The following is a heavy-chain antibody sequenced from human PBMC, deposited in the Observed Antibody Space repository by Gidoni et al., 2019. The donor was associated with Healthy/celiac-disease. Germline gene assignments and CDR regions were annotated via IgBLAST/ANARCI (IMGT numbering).Heavy chain of an antibody. J-gene: IGHJ5*02. CDR3: ARAPRGIAAAGTEWFDP. D-gene: IGHD6-13*01. CDR1: GGSISRYY. CDR2: IYYSGST. Sequence: QVQLQESRPGLVKPSETLSLTCTVSGGSISRYYWSWIRQPPGKGLEWIGYIYYSGSTNYNPSLKSRVTISVDTSKNQFSLKLSSVTAADTAVYYCARAPRGIAAAGTEWFDPWGQGTLVTVSS. V-gene: IGHV4-59*01.